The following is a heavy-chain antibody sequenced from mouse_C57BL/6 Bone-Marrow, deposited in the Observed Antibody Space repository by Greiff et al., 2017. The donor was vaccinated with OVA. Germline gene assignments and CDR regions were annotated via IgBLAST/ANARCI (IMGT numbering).Heavy chain of an antibody. V-gene: IGHV1-50*01. CDR2: IDPSDSYT. D-gene: IGHD4-1*01. CDR3: ARCLTGSSFFDD. Sequence: QVQLQQPGAELVKPGASVKLSCKASGYTFTSYWMQWVKQRPGQGLEWIGEIDPSDSYTNYNQKFKGKATLTVDTSSSTAYMQLSSLTSEDSAVYYCARCLTGSSFFDDWGQGTTLTVSS. CDR1: GYTFTSYW. J-gene: IGHJ2*01.